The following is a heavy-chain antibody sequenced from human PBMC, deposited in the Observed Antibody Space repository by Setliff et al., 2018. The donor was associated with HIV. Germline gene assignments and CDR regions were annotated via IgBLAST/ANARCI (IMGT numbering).Heavy chain of an antibody. CDR2: IYSSGST. CDR1: GFTVSSNY. Sequence: PGGSLRLSCAASGFTVSSNYMSWVRQAPGKGLEWVSVIYSSGSTYYVDSVKGRFTISRDNSKNMLYLQMNSLRAEDTAVYYCARDLSPPNSGMYYALDIWGQGTMVTVSS. CDR3: ARDLSPPNSGMYYALDI. D-gene: IGHD3-10*01. V-gene: IGHV3-66*01. J-gene: IGHJ3*02.